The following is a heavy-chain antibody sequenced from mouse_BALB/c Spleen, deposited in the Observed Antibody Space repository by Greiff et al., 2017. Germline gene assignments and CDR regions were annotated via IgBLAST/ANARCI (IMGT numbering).Heavy chain of an antibody. D-gene: IGHD2-4*01. J-gene: IGHJ3*01. V-gene: IGHV5-12-2*01. Sequence: DVQLVESGGGLVQPGGSLKLSCAASGFTFSSYTMSWVRQTPEKRLEWVAYISNGGGSTYYPDTVKGRFTISRDNAKNTLYLQMSSLKSEDTAMYYCARSGLGRFAYWGQGTLVTVSA. CDR3: ARSGLGRFAY. CDR1: GFTFSSYT. CDR2: ISNGGGST.